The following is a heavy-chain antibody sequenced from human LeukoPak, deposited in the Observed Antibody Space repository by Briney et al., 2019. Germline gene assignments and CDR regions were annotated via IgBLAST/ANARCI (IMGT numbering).Heavy chain of an antibody. J-gene: IGHJ4*02. CDR2: ISGSGGST. CDR3: AKDNYYGSGSYDY. D-gene: IGHD3-10*01. CDR1: GFTFSSYA. Sequence: GGSLRLSCAASGFTFSSYAMSWVRQAPGKGLEWVSAISGSGGSTYYADSVKGRFTISRDNAKNSLYLQMNSLRAEDTAVYYCAKDNYYGSGSYDYWGQGTLVTVSS. V-gene: IGHV3-23*01.